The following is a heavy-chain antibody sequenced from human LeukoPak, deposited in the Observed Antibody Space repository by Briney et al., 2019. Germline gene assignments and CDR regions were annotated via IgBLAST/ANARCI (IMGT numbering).Heavy chain of an antibody. CDR2: INPSGGST. V-gene: IGHV1-46*01. D-gene: IGHD3-9*01. CDR1: GYTFTSYY. J-gene: IGHJ4*02. Sequence: ASVKVSCKASGYTFTSYYMHWVRQAPGQGLEWMGIINPSGGSTSYAQKFQGRVTITADESTSTAYMELSSLRSEDTAVYYCARLRSLRYFDWFDYWGQGTLVTVSS. CDR3: ARLRSLRYFDWFDY.